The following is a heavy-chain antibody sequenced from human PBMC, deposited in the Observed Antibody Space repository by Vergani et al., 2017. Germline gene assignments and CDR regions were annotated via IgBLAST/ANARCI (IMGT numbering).Heavy chain of an antibody. J-gene: IGHJ4*02. CDR1: GCSISSDNW. CDR3: ASNPRIWGDVVDS. D-gene: IGHD3-16*01. V-gene: IGHV4-4*02. Sequence: QVQLQQWGPGLVTPSGTLSLTCAVYGCSISSDNWWNWVRQAPGKGLQWIGEIHRSRSTNYNPSLRRRVTVPLDKSKTQFSLKLTSVTAADTAVYFCASNPRIWGDVVDSWGQGTLVTVSS. CDR2: IHRSRST.